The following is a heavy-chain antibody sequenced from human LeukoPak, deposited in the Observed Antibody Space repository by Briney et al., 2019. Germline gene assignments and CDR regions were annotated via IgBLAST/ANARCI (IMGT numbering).Heavy chain of an antibody. CDR3: ARVSSLWSFDY. CDR1: GFTFSTHW. Sequence: PGGSLRLSCAASGFTFSTHWMHWVRQTPGKGLVWVSRISPDGSRTAYADSVKGRFPISRDNARDTLYLQLNSLGAEDTAVYYCARVSSLWSFDYWGQGTLVTVSS. V-gene: IGHV3-74*01. J-gene: IGHJ4*02. CDR2: ISPDGSRT. D-gene: IGHD3-10*01.